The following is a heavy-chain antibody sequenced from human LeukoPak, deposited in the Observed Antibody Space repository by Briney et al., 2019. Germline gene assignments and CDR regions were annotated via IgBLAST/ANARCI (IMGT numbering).Heavy chain of an antibody. CDR3: ARAPSFGDYGGDY. CDR1: GYNFTNYV. Sequence: ASVKVSCKASGYNFTNYVISWVRQAPGHGLEWMGWISAYNGDTKYAQNLQGRITLTTDTSTGTAYMEMRSLRSDDTAVYYCARAPSFGDYGGDYWGQGTLVTVSS. CDR2: ISAYNGDT. J-gene: IGHJ4*02. V-gene: IGHV1-18*04. D-gene: IGHD4-17*01.